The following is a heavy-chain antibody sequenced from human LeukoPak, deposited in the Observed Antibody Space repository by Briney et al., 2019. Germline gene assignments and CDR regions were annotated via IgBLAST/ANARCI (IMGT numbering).Heavy chain of an antibody. D-gene: IGHD6-13*01. CDR3: ARQEQQLIYNWFDP. Sequence: PSETLSLTCTVSGGSISSYYWSWIRQPPGKGLEWIGYIYYSGSTNYNPSLKSRVTISVDTSKNQFSLKLSSVTAADTAVYYCARQEQQLIYNWFDPWGQGTLVTVSS. J-gene: IGHJ5*02. V-gene: IGHV4-59*01. CDR1: GGSISSYY. CDR2: IYYSGST.